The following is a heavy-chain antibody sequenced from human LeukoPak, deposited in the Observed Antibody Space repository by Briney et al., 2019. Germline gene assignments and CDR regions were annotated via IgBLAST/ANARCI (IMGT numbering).Heavy chain of an antibody. CDR2: IKQDGSEK. V-gene: IGHV3-7*03. CDR3: GSSTVHYYNYGMDV. Sequence: PGGSLRLSCAASGFTFSSYWMSWVRQAPGKGLEWVANIKQDGSEKYYVDSVKGRFTISRDNAKNSLYLQMNSLRAEDTAVYYCGSSTVHYYNYGMDVWGQGATVTVSS. D-gene: IGHD2-21*02. J-gene: IGHJ6*02. CDR1: GFTFSSYW.